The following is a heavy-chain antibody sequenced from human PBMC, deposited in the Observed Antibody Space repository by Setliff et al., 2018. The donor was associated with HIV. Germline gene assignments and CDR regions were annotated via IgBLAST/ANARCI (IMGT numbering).Heavy chain of an antibody. CDR3: ARDWVRGLHENYYYGMDV. CDR1: GGSISSGSYY. V-gene: IGHV4-61*09. J-gene: IGHJ6*02. Sequence: PSETLSLTCTVSGGSISSGSYYWSWMRQPAGKGLEWIGHIYTSGSTNYNPSLKSRVTISVDTSKNQFSLKLSSVTAADTAVYYCARDWVRGLHENYYYGMDVWGQGTTVTVSS. D-gene: IGHD4-4*01. CDR2: IYTSGST.